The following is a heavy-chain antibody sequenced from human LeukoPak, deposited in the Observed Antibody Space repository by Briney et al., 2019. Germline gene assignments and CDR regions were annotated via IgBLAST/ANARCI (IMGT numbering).Heavy chain of an antibody. Sequence: GGSLRLSCAASGFTFSSDSMNWVRQAPGKGLEWVSSISSSSSYIYYADSVKGRFTISRDNAKNSLYLQMNSLRAEDTAVYYCAREFYSNFASDYWGQGTLVTVSS. CDR2: ISSSSSYI. D-gene: IGHD4-11*01. CDR1: GFTFSSDS. J-gene: IGHJ4*02. V-gene: IGHV3-21*01. CDR3: AREFYSNFASDY.